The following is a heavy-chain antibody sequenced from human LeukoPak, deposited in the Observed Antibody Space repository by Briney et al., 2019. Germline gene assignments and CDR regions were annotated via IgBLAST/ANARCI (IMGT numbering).Heavy chain of an antibody. J-gene: IGHJ4*02. V-gene: IGHV3-11*04. D-gene: IGHD3-16*01. CDR3: ARLIKFGASGYSFDY. Sequence: GGSLRLSCAASGFTVSNYYMSWIRQAPGKGLDWISYISNSGTSMSYADSVKGRFTISRDSAKNSLYLHMNSLTAEDTAVYYCARLIKFGASGYSFDYWGQGTLVTVSS. CDR1: GFTVSNYY. CDR2: ISNSGTSM.